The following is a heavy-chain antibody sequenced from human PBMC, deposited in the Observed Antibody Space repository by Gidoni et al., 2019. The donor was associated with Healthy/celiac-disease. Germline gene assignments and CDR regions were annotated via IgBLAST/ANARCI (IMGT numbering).Heavy chain of an antibody. CDR2: IIPILGIA. Sequence: QVQLVQSGAEVTKPGSSVKVSCKACGGTFSSYAISWVRRAPGQGLEWMGRIIPILGIANYAQKFQGRVTITADKSTSTAYMELSSLRSEDTAVYYCARVGLSDYYYYYGMDVWGQGTTVTVSS. CDR1: GGTFSSYA. CDR3: ARVGLSDYYYYYGMDV. J-gene: IGHJ6*02. D-gene: IGHD3-16*01. V-gene: IGHV1-69*04.